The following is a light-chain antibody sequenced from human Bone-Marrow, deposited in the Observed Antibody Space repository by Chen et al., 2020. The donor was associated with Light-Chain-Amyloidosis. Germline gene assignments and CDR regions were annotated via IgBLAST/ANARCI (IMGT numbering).Light chain of an antibody. V-gene: IGLV2-8*01. J-gene: IGLJ1*01. CDR2: RVS. CDR1: TSDVGGYDY. Sequence: QYALTQPPSASGSPGQSVTISCTGTTSDVGGYDYVSWYQQHPGKAPKLLIYRVSKRPSGVPNRFSASKSGNTASLTVSGLQADDEADYYCTSDAGSDNLGVFGTGTTVTVL. CDR3: TSDAGSDNLGV.